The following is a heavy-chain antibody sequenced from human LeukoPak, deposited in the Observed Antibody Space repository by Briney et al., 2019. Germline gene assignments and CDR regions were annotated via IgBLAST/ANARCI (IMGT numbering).Heavy chain of an antibody. V-gene: IGHV3-48*03. D-gene: IGHD6-19*01. CDR1: GFTFSSYE. J-gene: IGHJ4*02. CDR3: ARDKGDNSGWDY. Sequence: GGSLRLSCAAFGFTFSSYEMNWVRQAPGKGLEWVSHISSSGTKIYSADSVKGRFTISRDNAKNSLYLQMSSLRAEDTAVYYCARDKGDNSGWDYWGQGILVTVSS. CDR2: ISSSGTKI.